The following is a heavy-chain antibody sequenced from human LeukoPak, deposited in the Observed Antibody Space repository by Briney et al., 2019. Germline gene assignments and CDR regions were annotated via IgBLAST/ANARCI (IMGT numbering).Heavy chain of an antibody. D-gene: IGHD3-9*01. J-gene: IGHJ6*03. CDR1: GGSLSGYF. CDR3: ARGRLDYYYMDV. Sequence: NPSETLSLTCAVYGGSLSGYFWSWIRQPPGKGLEWIGEIHHTGATNYKPSLKSRVSISLDMSKNQLSLEMRSVTAADTAVYYCARGRLDYYYMDVWCRGTTVTVS. CDR2: IHHTGAT. V-gene: IGHV4-34*01.